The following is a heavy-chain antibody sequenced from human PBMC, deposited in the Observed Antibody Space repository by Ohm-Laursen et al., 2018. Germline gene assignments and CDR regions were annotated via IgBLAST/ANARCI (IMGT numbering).Heavy chain of an antibody. V-gene: IGHV3-23*01. Sequence: SLRLSCAASGFTFTTYGMAWVRQAPGKGLEWVSAISPIGATYYADSVKGRFTISRANSKNTLFLQMISLRAEDTAVYYCAKMVDGYYYNYFDYWGQGTLVTVSS. D-gene: IGHD3-22*01. J-gene: IGHJ4*02. CDR3: AKMVDGYYYNYFDY. CDR1: GFTFTTYG. CDR2: ISPIGAT.